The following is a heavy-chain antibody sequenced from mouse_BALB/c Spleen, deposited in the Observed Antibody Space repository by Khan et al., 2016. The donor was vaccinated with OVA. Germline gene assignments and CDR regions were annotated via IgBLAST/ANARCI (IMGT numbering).Heavy chain of an antibody. CDR1: GFTFSDYY. J-gene: IGHJ3*01. CDR2: ISDGGSYT. CDR3: ARAGYCGFAY. D-gene: IGHD1-1*01. V-gene: IGHV5-4*02. Sequence: EVELVESGGGLVKPGGSLKLSCAASGFTFSDYYMYWVRQTPEKRLEWVATISDGGSYTYYPGSVKGRCTITRDNAKNNLYLQMSSLKLEDTALYYCARAGYCGFAYWGDGTLVTVSA.